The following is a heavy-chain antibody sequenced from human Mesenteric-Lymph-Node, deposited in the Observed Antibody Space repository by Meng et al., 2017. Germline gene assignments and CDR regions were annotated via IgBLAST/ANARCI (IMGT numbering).Heavy chain of an antibody. Sequence: GGSLRLSCAASGFSFSNYGIHWVRQAPGKGLEWVAVIWYDGSNQYYADSMKGRFTISRDNSKNTVYLQMNSLRAEDTAVYYCARSMVRGVLITFAIDVWGLGTTVTVSS. J-gene: IGHJ6*02. CDR1: GFSFSNYG. V-gene: IGHV3-33*01. D-gene: IGHD3-10*01. CDR2: IWYDGSNQ. CDR3: ARSMVRGVLITFAIDV.